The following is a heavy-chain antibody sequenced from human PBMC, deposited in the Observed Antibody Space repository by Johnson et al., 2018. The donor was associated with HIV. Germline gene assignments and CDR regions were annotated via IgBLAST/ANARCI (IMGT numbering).Heavy chain of an antibody. CDR3: AKAILGGNYYGDDAYDI. CDR1: GFTFDDYA. V-gene: IGHV3-9*01. D-gene: IGHD1-26*01. CDR2: ISWNSGSI. J-gene: IGHJ3*02. Sequence: VQLVESGGGLVQPGRSLRLSCAASGFTFDDYAMHWVRQAPGKGLEWVSGISWNSGSIAYADSVKGRFTISRDNAKNSLYVQMNSLRTEDTAVYYCAKAILGGNYYGDDAYDIWGQGTMVTVSS.